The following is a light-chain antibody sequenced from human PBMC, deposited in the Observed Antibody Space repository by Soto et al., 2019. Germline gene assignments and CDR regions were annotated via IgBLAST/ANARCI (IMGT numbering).Light chain of an antibody. J-gene: IGKJ1*01. V-gene: IGKV1-6*01. CDR1: QDISTY. Sequence: IQMTQSPPSLSVSVGDRVTISFQASQDISTYLHWFQQKPGKAPKLLIYAASSLQSGVPSRFSGSGSGTDFTLTISSLQPEDFATYYCLQDYNYPWTFGQGTKV. CDR3: LQDYNYPWT. CDR2: AAS.